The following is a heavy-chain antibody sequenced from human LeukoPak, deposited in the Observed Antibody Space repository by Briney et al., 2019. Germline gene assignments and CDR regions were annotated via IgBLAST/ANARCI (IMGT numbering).Heavy chain of an antibody. V-gene: IGHV3-23*01. Sequence: GGSLKLSCAASGFTFSNYAMSWVRQAPGKGLEWVSTINAGRGSTYYADSVKGRFTISRDNSKNTLYLQMNSLRAEDTAVYYCAKPLEYWGQGTLVTVSS. CDR2: INAGRGST. J-gene: IGHJ4*02. CDR3: AKPLEY. CDR1: GFTFSNYA.